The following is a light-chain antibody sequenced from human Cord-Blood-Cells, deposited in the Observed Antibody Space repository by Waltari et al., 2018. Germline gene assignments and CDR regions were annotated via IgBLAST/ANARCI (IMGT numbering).Light chain of an antibody. J-gene: IGKJ1*01. V-gene: IGKV3-20*01. CDR1: QSVGRC. CDR3: QNYVRLPAT. Sequence: IVLTQSPRTLSLSSGDRATLACRASQSVGRCLAWYQQKPGQAPRLLIYDASRRATGVPDRFSGSGSGTDFSLTISRLEPEDFAVYYCQNYVRLPATFGQGTKVEI. CDR2: DAS.